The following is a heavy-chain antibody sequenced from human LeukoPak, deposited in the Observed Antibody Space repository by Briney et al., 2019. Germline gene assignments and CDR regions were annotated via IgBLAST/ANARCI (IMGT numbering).Heavy chain of an antibody. CDR3: ARETVPALGPQYYYGMDV. Sequence: PGGSLRLSCAASGFTFSSYSMNWVRQAPGKGLEWISSISSSSSYIYYADSVKGRFTISRDNAKNSLYLQMNSLRAEDTAVYYCARETVPALGPQYYYGMDVWGQGTTVTVSS. CDR1: GFTFSSYS. D-gene: IGHD2-2*01. J-gene: IGHJ6*02. V-gene: IGHV3-21*01. CDR2: ISSSSSYI.